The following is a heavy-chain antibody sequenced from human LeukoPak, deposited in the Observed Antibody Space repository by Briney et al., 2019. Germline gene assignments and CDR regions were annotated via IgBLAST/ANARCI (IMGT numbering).Heavy chain of an antibody. J-gene: IGHJ3*02. D-gene: IGHD4-23*01. CDR2: IIPIFGTA. V-gene: IGHV1-69*13. CDR3: ARSLTDYGGSYDAFDI. Sequence: ASVKVSCKASGGTFSTYAISWVRQAPGQGLEWMGGIIPIFGTAHYSQKFQGRVTITADQSTSTAYIELSSLRSEDTAVYYCARSLTDYGGSYDAFDIWGQGTMVTISS. CDR1: GGTFSTYA.